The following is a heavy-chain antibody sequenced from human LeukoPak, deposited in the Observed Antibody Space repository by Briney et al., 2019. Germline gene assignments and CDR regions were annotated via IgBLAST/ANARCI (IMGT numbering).Heavy chain of an antibody. CDR3: ARAMRSGYDY. D-gene: IGHD5-12*01. Sequence: GGSLRLSCAASGFTFSSYGMNWVRQAPGKRLEWVSYISSSSDSIYYADSVKGRFTISRDNAENSLYLQMNSLRDEDTAVYYCARAMRSGYDYWGQGTLVTVAS. V-gene: IGHV3-48*02. J-gene: IGHJ4*02. CDR2: ISSSSDSI. CDR1: GFTFSSYG.